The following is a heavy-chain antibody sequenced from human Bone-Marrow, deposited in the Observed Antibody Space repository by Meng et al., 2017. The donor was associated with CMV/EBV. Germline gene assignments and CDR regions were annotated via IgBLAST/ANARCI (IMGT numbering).Heavy chain of an antibody. CDR2: ITPVFETA. CDR3: ARGPRIIVGGVIIWPLED. J-gene: IGHJ4*02. Sequence: SVKVSCKGSGYSFTSYWIGWVRQAPGQGLEWMGGITPVFETADYAQKFRDRVSITMDDSATTAYMEMTSLGSEDTAVYFCARGPRIIVGGVIIWPLEDWGQGTLVTVPQ. CDR1: GYSFTSYW. V-gene: IGHV1-69*05. D-gene: IGHD3-10*01.